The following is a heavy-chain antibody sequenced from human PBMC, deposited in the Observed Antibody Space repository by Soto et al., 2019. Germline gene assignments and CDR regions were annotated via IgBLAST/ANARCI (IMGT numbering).Heavy chain of an antibody. D-gene: IGHD6-6*01. CDR1: GYIFTGYY. CDR2: VTPNSGAT. J-gene: IGHJ4*02. CDR3: ASGLGVYSSSSIDY. Sequence: QVQLVQSGAEVKKPGASVKVSCKASGYIFTGYYMHWVRQAPGQGLEWVGWVTPNSGATNFAQRFQGRVTMTGNTSSNTAYLALTRLRSDDTAVDYCASGLGVYSSSSIDYWGQGPPVTVSS. V-gene: IGHV1-2*02.